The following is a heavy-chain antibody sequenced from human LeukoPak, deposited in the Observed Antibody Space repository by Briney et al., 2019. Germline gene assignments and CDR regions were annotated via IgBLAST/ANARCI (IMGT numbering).Heavy chain of an antibody. V-gene: IGHV3-11*01. J-gene: IGHJ4*02. CDR2: ISNSGSSI. D-gene: IGHD4-17*01. CDR1: GFTFSDSY. Sequence: PGGSLRLSCAASGFTFSDSYMTWIRQAPGKGLEWVSYISNSGSSIYYADSVKGRFTTSRDNAKSSLYLQMNSLRAEDTAVYYCARGVYGDYQFDYGGQGTLVTVSS. CDR3: ARGVYGDYQFDY.